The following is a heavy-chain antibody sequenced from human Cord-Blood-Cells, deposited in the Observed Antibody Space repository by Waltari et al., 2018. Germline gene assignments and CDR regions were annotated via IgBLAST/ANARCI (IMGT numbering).Heavy chain of an antibody. V-gene: IGHV3-9*03. CDR3: AKTGDYSSWYFDL. CDR2: ISWNSGSI. J-gene: IGHJ2*01. D-gene: IGHD6-13*01. CDR1: GFTFDDYA. Sequence: EVQLVESGGGLVQPGRSLRLSCAASGFTFDDYAMHWVRQAPGKGLEWVSGISWNSGSIGYADSVKGRFTISRDNAKNSLYLQMNSLRAEDMALYYCAKTGDYSSWYFDLWGRGTLVTVSS.